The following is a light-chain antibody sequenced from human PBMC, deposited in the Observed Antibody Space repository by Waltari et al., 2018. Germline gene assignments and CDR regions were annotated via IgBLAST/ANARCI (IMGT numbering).Light chain of an antibody. Sequence: SAAPGQKVTISCSGSSSNIGNNYVSWYQQLPGTAPKLLIYDNNKRPSGIPDRFSGSKSGTSATLGITGIQTGDEADYYCGTWDSSLSALFGGGTKLTVL. CDR3: GTWDSSLSAL. CDR1: SSNIGNNY. V-gene: IGLV1-51*01. J-gene: IGLJ2*01. CDR2: DNN.